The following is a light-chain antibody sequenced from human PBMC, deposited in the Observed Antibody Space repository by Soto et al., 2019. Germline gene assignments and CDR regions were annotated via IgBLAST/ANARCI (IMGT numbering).Light chain of an antibody. J-gene: IGKJ3*01. CDR3: QKYSSVPV. Sequence: DIPMTQSPTSLSASVGDRVTITCRASQDIRNFVAWYQQKPGKAPKLLIYAASTLQSGVPSRFSCSGSGTDFTLTINSLQPEDVATYSGQKYSSVPVFGPGTKVEIK. V-gene: IGKV1-27*01. CDR1: QDIRNF. CDR2: AAS.